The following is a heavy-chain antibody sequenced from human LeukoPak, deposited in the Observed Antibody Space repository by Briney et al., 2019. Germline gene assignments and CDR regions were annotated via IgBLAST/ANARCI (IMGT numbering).Heavy chain of an antibody. Sequence: GGSLRLSCAASGFTVSSNYMNWVRQAPGKGLEWVSVIYSGGTTYYADSVKGRFIISRDNSKNTLYLQMNRLRAEDTAVYYCVRGYYGSGTYYRYYFDYWGQGTLVTVSS. D-gene: IGHD3-10*01. V-gene: IGHV3-66*01. CDR3: VRGYYGSGTYYRYYFDY. CDR1: GFTVSSNY. J-gene: IGHJ4*02. CDR2: IYSGGTT.